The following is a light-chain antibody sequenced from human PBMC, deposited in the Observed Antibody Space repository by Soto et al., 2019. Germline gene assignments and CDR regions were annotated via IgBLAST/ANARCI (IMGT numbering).Light chain of an antibody. CDR1: RSNIGTDYD. CDR3: QSYDSSLSGWV. V-gene: IGLV1-40*01. CDR2: DNN. J-gene: IGLJ7*01. Sequence: QSVLTQPPSVSGAPGQRGTISCTGSRSNIGTDYDAHWYQLLPGTAPQLLIYDNNNRPSGVPDRFSGSKSGTSASLAITGLQAEDEADYYCQSYDSSLSGWVFGGGTQLTVL.